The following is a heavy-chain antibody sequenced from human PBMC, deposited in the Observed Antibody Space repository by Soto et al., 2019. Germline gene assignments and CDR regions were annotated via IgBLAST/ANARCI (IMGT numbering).Heavy chain of an antibody. CDR3: ARVGQTTVTNGGIDY. D-gene: IGHD4-17*01. J-gene: IGHJ4*02. CDR2: ISYDGSNK. CDR1: GFTFSSYA. V-gene: IGHV3-30-3*01. Sequence: QVQLVESGGGVVQPGRSLRLSCAASGFTFSSYAMHWVRQAPGKGLEWVAVISYDGSNKYYADSVKGRFTISRDNSKNTLYLQMNSLRAEDTAVYYCARVGQTTVTNGGIDYWGQGTLVTVSS.